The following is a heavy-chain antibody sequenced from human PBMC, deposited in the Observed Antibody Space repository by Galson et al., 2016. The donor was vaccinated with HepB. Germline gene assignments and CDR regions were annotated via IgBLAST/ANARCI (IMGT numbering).Heavy chain of an antibody. Sequence: APGQGLEWVSVIYSGGYTYYADSVKGRFTISRDDSKNTVYLQMNSLRAEDTAVYYCARSYYDFWSGLGYWGQGTLVTVSS. D-gene: IGHD3-3*01. CDR3: ARSYYDFWSGLGY. V-gene: IGHV3-53*01. J-gene: IGHJ4*02. CDR2: IYSGGYT.